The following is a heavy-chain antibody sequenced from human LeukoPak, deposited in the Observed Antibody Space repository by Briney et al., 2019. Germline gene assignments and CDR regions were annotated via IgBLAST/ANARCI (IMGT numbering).Heavy chain of an antibody. Sequence: GGSLRLSCAASGFTFSSYWMSWVRQAPGKGLEWVANIKQDGSEKYYVDSVKGRFTISRDNAKNSLYLQMNSLRAEDTAVYYCARSPYYYDSSGYWNYWGQGTLVTVSS. CDR3: ARSPYYYDSSGYWNY. CDR1: GFTFSSYW. V-gene: IGHV3-7*03. J-gene: IGHJ4*02. CDR2: IKQDGSEK. D-gene: IGHD3-22*01.